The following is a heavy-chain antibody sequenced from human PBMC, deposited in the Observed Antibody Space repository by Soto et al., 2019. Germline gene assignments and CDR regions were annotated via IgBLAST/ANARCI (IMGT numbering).Heavy chain of an antibody. CDR2: IYSSGST. CDR3: AATPRY. V-gene: IGHV4-59*01. D-gene: IGHD1-26*01. CDR1: GGSISSYY. J-gene: IGHJ4*02. Sequence: QVQLQESGPGLVKPSETLSLTCTVSGGSISSYYWSWIRQPPGKGLEWIRYIYSSGSTNYNPSLKGRVTMSLDTSKNQVSLNVTSVTAADTAVYYCAATPRYWGQGRLVTVSS.